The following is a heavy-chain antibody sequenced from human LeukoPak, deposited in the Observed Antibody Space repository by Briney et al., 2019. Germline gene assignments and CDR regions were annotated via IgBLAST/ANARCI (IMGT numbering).Heavy chain of an antibody. V-gene: IGHV1-69*04. CDR2: IIPILGIA. D-gene: IGHD3-3*01. J-gene: IGHJ3*02. Sequence: SVKVSCKASGGTFSSYAISWVRQAPGQGLEWMGRIIPILGIANYAQKFQGRVTITADKSTSTAYMELSSLRSEDTAVYYCARTKIDYDFWSGYLATNAFDIWGQGTMVTVSS. CDR1: GGTFSSYA. CDR3: ARTKIDYDFWSGYLATNAFDI.